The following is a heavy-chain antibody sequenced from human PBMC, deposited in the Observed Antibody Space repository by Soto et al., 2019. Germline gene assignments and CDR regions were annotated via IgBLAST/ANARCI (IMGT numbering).Heavy chain of an antibody. CDR2: INSDGTTI. CDR1: GFTFSNAW. V-gene: IGHV3-74*01. D-gene: IGHD3-10*01. CDR3: VRDRGYPDSFDI. Sequence: GGSLRLCCAASGFTFSNAWMSWVRQAPGKGLEWVGRINSDGTTIVYADSVKGRFTISRDNAKNTLYLQMNSLRVEDTAVYFCVRDRGYPDSFDIWGPGTLVTVSS. J-gene: IGHJ3*02.